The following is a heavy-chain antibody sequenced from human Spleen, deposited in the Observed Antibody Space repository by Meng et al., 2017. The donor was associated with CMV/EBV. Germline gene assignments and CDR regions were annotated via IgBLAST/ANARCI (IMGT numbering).Heavy chain of an antibody. J-gene: IGHJ4*02. D-gene: IGHD3-22*01. CDR3: ARGDYEGFDY. Sequence: LSLTCAVYGGSLSGYYWGWIRQPPRKGLEWIGEISHARSTTSNPSLKSRLTISVDSSKNQFSLKLSSVTAADTAVYYCARGDYEGFDYWGQGTLVTVSS. V-gene: IGHV4-34*01. CDR2: ISHARST. CDR1: GGSLSGYY.